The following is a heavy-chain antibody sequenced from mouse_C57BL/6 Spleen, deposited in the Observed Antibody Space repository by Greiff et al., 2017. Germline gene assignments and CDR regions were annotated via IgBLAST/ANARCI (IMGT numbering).Heavy chain of an antibody. CDR3: AMLMGLTGTVDWYFDV. CDR2: IHPSDSDT. J-gene: IGHJ1*03. Sequence: QVQLQQPGAELVKPGASVQVSCKASGYTFTSYWMHWVKQRPGQGLEWIGRIHPSDSDTNYNQQFKGKATLTVDKSSSPAYMQLSRLSSEDSAVYYCAMLMGLTGTVDWYFDVWGTGTTVTVSS. CDR1: GYTFTSYW. V-gene: IGHV1-74*01. D-gene: IGHD4-1*01.